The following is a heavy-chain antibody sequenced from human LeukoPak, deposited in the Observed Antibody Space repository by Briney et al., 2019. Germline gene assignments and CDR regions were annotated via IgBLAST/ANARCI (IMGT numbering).Heavy chain of an antibody. J-gene: IGHJ6*03. Sequence: ASVKVSCKASVGTFSSYAISWVGQAPGQGLEWMGGIIPIFGTANYAQKFQGRVTITADKSTSTAYMELSSLRSEDTAVYYCAREDYDILTGQYMDVWGKGTTVTVSS. CDR2: IIPIFGTA. CDR3: AREDYDILTGQYMDV. D-gene: IGHD3-9*01. CDR1: VGTFSSYA. V-gene: IGHV1-69*06.